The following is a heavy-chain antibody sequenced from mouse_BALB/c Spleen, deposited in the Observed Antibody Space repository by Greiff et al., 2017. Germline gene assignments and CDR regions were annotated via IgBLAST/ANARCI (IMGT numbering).Heavy chain of an antibody. CDR3: ARSGSSYAMDY. V-gene: IGHV5-17*02. D-gene: IGHD3-1*01. Sequence: EVQLVESGGGLVQPGGSRKLSCAASGFTFSSLGMHWVRQAPEKGLEWVAYISSGSSTIYYADTVKGRFTISRDNPKNTLFLQMTSLRSEDTAMYYCARSGSSYAMDYWGQGTSVTVSS. CDR2: ISSGSSTI. CDR1: GFTFSSLG. J-gene: IGHJ4*01.